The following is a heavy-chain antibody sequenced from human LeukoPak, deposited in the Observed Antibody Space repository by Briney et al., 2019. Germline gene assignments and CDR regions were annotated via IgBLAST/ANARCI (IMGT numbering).Heavy chain of an antibody. CDR1: GGSISSYD. CDR3: VRSTRITFGLNWFDP. J-gene: IGHJ5*02. Sequence: SETMSLTCNVSGGSISSYDWSWIRQPPGKGLEWIGCIYNSGRTKYNPSLKSRATISVDTSKNQFSLRLSSVTAADTALYYCVRSTRITFGLNWFDPWGQGTLVTVSS. V-gene: IGHV4-59*01. CDR2: IYNSGRT. D-gene: IGHD3-16*01.